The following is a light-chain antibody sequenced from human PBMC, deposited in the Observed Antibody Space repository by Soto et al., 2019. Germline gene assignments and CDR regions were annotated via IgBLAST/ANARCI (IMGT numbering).Light chain of an antibody. J-gene: IGLJ3*02. CDR3: CSYAGTNSLKV. Sequence: QSALTQPASVSGSPGQSISISCTGTSSDVGGYNYVSWYQQHPGKAPKLMIYEVSKRPSGVPDRFSGSKSGNTASLTVSGLQAEDEADYYCCSYAGTNSLKVFGGGTQLTVL. V-gene: IGLV2-8*01. CDR1: SSDVGGYNY. CDR2: EVS.